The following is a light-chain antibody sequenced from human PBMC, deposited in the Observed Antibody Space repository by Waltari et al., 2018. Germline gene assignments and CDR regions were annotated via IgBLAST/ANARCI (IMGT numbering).Light chain of an antibody. CDR3: QQYNNWPPLT. Sequence: ETVMTQSPATLSVSPGETATLSCRASQNVDSSLAWYKQRPGQPPRLLLSAASTRASGVPARFSGSGSGTEFTLTISSLQSEDSAVYYCQQYNNWPPLTFGGGTKVELK. V-gene: IGKV3-15*01. CDR2: AAS. CDR1: QNVDSS. J-gene: IGKJ4*01.